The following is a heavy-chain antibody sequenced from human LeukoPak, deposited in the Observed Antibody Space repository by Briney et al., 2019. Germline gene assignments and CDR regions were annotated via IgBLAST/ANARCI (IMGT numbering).Heavy chain of an antibody. J-gene: IGHJ4*02. CDR1: GFTFSRYC. Sequence: PGGSLRLSCAASGFTFSRYCMQWVRQAPGKGLEWVAVISHDGTVQHYADSVKGRFTISRDNSDNTLYLQMNSLRDEDTAMYYCAKEGTAMASSYFDYWGQGTLITVSS. CDR2: ISHDGTVQ. V-gene: IGHV3-30*18. CDR3: AKEGTAMASSYFDY. D-gene: IGHD5-18*01.